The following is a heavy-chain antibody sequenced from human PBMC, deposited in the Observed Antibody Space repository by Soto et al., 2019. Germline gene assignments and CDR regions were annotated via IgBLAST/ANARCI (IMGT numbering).Heavy chain of an antibody. Sequence: ASEMLSLTCTVSGECISSGSSYWCWIRQHPGKGLDWSGEINHSGSTNYNPSLKSRVTISVDTSKNQFSLKLSSVTAADTAVYYGATGRFSKSTSCYVFDPWGQGTLVTVS. V-gene: IGHV4-34*01. J-gene: IGHJ5*02. CDR1: GECISSGSSY. CDR2: INHSGST. D-gene: IGHD2-2*01. CDR3: ATGRFSKSTSCYVFDP.